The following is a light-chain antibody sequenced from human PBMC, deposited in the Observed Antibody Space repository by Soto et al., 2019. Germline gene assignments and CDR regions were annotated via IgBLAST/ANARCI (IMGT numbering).Light chain of an antibody. CDR3: QQYNSYSWT. CDR1: QSISSW. Sequence: DIQMTQSRSTLSSSVGDRVTITCRASQSISSWLAWYQQKPGKAPKLLIYKASSLESGVPSRFSGCGSGTEFTLTISSLQPDDFATYYCQQYNSYSWTFGQGTKVDIK. CDR2: KAS. V-gene: IGKV1-5*03. J-gene: IGKJ1*01.